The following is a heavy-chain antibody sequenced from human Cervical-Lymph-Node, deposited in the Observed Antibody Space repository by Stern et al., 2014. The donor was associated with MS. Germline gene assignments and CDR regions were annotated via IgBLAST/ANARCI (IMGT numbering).Heavy chain of an antibody. CDR2: INPSGGST. J-gene: IGHJ6*02. CDR3: AREVAGHRLGMMDV. D-gene: IGHD6-19*01. CDR1: GFTFSSYY. V-gene: IGHV1-46*01. Sequence: QVQLVQSGAEVKKPGASVKVSCKASGFTFSSYYIHWVRQAPGQGLEWMGIINPSGGSTSYAQKFQGRVTMTRDTSTSTVYMELSSLRSEDTAVYYCAREVAGHRLGMMDVWGQGTTVTVSS.